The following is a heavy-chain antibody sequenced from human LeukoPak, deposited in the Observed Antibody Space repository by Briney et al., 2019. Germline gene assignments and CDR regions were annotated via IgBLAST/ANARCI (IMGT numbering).Heavy chain of an antibody. Sequence: PGGSLRLSRAASGFTFNNAWMSWVRQPPGKGLEWVGRIKSKTDGGTTDYAAPVKGRFTISRDDSKNTLYLQMNSLKTEDTAVYYCTTGQGSWYPYYFDYWGQGTLVTVSS. CDR1: GFTFNNAW. CDR2: IKSKTDGGTT. CDR3: TTGQGSWYPYYFDY. V-gene: IGHV3-15*01. J-gene: IGHJ4*02. D-gene: IGHD6-13*01.